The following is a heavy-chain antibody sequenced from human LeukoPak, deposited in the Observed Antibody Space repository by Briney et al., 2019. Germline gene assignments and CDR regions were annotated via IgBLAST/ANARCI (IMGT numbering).Heavy chain of an antibody. CDR1: GYAFTEYF. D-gene: IGHD4-23*01. J-gene: IGHJ5*02. Sequence: ASVKVSCKASGYAFTEYFMHWVRQAPGQGLEWMGWINPSSGGTNYAREFQGRVSVTRDRSITTVYMELSRLRSDDTAVYYCARVAEATTDVSPDYYDPWGHGTLVTVSS. CDR2: INPSSGGT. V-gene: IGHV1-2*02. CDR3: ARVAEATTDVSPDYYDP.